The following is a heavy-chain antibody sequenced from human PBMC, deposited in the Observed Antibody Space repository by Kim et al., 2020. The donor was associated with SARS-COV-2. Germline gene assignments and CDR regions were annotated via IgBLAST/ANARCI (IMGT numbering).Heavy chain of an antibody. V-gene: IGHV3-23*01. Sequence: GGSLRLSCAASGFTFSSYAMSWVRQAPGKGLEWVSAISGSGGSTYYADSVKGRFTISRDNSKNTLYLQMNSLRAEDTAVYYCAKDPQATMIVVADAFDIWGQGTMVTVSS. D-gene: IGHD3-22*01. CDR2: ISGSGGST. CDR1: GFTFSSYA. J-gene: IGHJ3*02. CDR3: AKDPQATMIVVADAFDI.